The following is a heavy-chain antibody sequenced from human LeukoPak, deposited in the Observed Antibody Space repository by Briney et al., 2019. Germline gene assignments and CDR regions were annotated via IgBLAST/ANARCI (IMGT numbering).Heavy chain of an antibody. D-gene: IGHD2-21*02. CDR3: ARAMTLNWFDP. Sequence: GASVKVSCKASGYTFTGYYMHWVRQAPGQGLEWMGWISAYNGNTNYAQKLQGRVTMTTDTSTSTAYMELRSLRSDDTAVYYCARAMTLNWFDPWGQGTLVTVSS. CDR1: GYTFTGYY. V-gene: IGHV1-18*04. CDR2: ISAYNGNT. J-gene: IGHJ5*02.